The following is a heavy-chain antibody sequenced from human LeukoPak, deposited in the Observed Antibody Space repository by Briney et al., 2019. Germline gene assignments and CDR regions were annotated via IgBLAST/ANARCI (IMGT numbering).Heavy chain of an antibody. J-gene: IGHJ4*02. CDR3: ARVSPVDTAMAYYFDY. D-gene: IGHD5-18*01. Sequence: SETLSLTCTVSGGSISSGGYYWSWIRQHPGKGLEWIGYIYYSGSTYYNPSLKSRVTISVDTSKNQFSLKLTSVTAADTAVYYCARVSPVDTAMAYYFDYWGQGTLVTVSS. CDR2: IYYSGST. V-gene: IGHV4-31*03. CDR1: GGSISSGGYY.